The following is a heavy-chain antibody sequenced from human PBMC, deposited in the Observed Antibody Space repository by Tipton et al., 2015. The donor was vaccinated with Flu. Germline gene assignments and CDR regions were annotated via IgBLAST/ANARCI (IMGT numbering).Heavy chain of an antibody. CDR3: AGGGGGPQLLYGARNWFGP. CDR1: GYTFTGYY. Sequence: QVQLVQSGAEVKKPGASVKVPCKASGYTFTGYYMHWVRQAPGQGLEWMGRINPNSGGTNYAQKFQGRVTMTRDTSISTAYMEVGGLGSGDPAVFYWAGGGGGPQLLYGARNWFGPWGPGTLVTVSS. J-gene: IGHJ5*02. D-gene: IGHD2-2*02. CDR2: INPNSGGT. V-gene: IGHV1-2*06.